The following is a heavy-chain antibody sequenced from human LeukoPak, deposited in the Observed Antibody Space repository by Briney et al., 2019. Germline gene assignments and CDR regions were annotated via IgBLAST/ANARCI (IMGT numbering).Heavy chain of an antibody. CDR1: GYTFTGYY. Sequence: GASVKVSCKASGYTFTGYYMHWVRQAPGQGLEWMGGIIPIFGTANYAQKFQGRVTITTDESTSTAYMELSSLRSEDTAVYYCARVIAAAGTGYYYYMDVWGKGTTVTVSS. J-gene: IGHJ6*03. V-gene: IGHV1-69*05. D-gene: IGHD6-13*01. CDR3: ARVIAAAGTGYYYYMDV. CDR2: IIPIFGTA.